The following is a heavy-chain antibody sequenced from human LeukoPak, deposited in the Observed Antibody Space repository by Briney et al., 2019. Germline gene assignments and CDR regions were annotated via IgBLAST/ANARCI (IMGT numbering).Heavy chain of an antibody. J-gene: IGHJ4*02. CDR3: AREGTMLRYFD. Sequence: SETLSLTCTDSGGSISSSSYYWGWIRQPPGKGLEWIGSIYYSGSTYYNPSLKSRVTISVDTSKNQFSLKLSSVTAADTAVYYCAREGTMLRYFDWGQGTLVTVSS. CDR1: GGSISSSSYY. V-gene: IGHV4-39*07. D-gene: IGHD3-9*01. CDR2: IYYSGST.